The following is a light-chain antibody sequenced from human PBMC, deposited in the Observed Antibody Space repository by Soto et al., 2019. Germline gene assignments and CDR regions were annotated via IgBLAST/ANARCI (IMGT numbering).Light chain of an antibody. CDR3: QQYDDHPIT. CDR2: DAS. J-gene: IGKJ5*01. V-gene: IGKV1-33*01. Sequence: DIQMTQTPPSLSASVGDRVTITCQASQDIKRYLNWYQHKPGKAPKLLIYDASNLETGVPSRFSGSGSGTDFSFTISSLQPEDMATYYCQQYDDHPITFGQGTRLEIK. CDR1: QDIKRY.